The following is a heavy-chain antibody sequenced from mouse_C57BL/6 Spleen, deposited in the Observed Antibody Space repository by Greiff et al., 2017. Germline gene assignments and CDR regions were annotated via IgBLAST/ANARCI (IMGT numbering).Heavy chain of an antibody. V-gene: IGHV1-63*01. Sequence: QVQLQQSGAELVRPGTSVKMSCKASGYTFTNYWIGWAKQRPGHGLEWIGDIYPGGGYTNYNEKFKGKATLTADKSSSTAYMQFSSLTSEDSAIYYCARTHYGSSYYAMDYWGQGTSVTVSS. D-gene: IGHD1-1*01. CDR2: IYPGGGYT. CDR1: GYTFTNYW. J-gene: IGHJ4*01. CDR3: ARTHYGSSYYAMDY.